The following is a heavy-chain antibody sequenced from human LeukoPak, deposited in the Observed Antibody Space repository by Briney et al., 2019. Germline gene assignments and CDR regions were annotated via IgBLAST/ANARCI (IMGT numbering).Heavy chain of an antibody. CDR1: GASISDSSYY. V-gene: IGHV4-39*01. J-gene: IGHJ3*01. CDR3: ARQMKHYDILTGYSPATFDF. D-gene: IGHD3-9*01. Sequence: PSETLSLTCTVSGASISDSSYYWGWIRQPPGKGPERIGSIHYGGSTHYNPSLKSRVTISVDTSRNQFFLRLNSVTAADTAVYYCARQMKHYDILTGYSPATFDFWGQGTLVTVS. CDR2: IHYGGST.